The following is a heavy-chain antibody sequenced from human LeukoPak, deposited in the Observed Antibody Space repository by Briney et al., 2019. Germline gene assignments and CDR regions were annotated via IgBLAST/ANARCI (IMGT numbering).Heavy chain of an antibody. V-gene: IGHV3-9*01. Sequence: PGRSLRLSCAASGFTFDDYAMHWVRQPPGKGLEWVSAINWNSGNIAYADSVKGRFTISRDNSKNTLYLQMNSLRAEDTAVYYCATCYDSYGQQNPPGDDYWGQGTLITVSS. CDR3: ATCYDSYGQQNPPGDDY. J-gene: IGHJ4*02. CDR1: GFTFDDYA. CDR2: INWNSGNI. D-gene: IGHD5-18*01.